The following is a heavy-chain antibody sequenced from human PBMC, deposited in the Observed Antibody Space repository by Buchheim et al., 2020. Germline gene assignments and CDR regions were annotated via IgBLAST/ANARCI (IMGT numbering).Heavy chain of an antibody. CDR1: GFSFRSHA. V-gene: IGHV3-30*03. CDR3: LAEIGAREFDH. Sequence: QVQLVESGGGVVQPGTSLRLSCAASGFSFRSHAMHWVRQAPGKGLEWVALISYDASYKDYPDSVKGRFTISRDTSKNTLYLQMNSLRVEDTAVYYCLAEIGAREFDHWGQGTL. D-gene: IGHD2/OR15-2a*01. CDR2: ISYDASYK. J-gene: IGHJ4*02.